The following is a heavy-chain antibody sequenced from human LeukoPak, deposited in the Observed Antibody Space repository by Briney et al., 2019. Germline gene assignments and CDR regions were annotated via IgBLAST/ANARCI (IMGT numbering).Heavy chain of an antibody. D-gene: IGHD2-21*02. CDR1: GFTFSSYA. Sequence: GGSLRLSCAASGFTFSSYAMSWVRQAPGKGLEWVSVIYSGGSTYYADSVKGRFTISRDNSKDTLYLQMNSLRAEDTAVYYCARAPLAYCGGDCYPYYFDYWGQGTLVTVSS. V-gene: IGHV3-53*01. J-gene: IGHJ4*02. CDR2: IYSGGST. CDR3: ARAPLAYCGGDCYPYYFDY.